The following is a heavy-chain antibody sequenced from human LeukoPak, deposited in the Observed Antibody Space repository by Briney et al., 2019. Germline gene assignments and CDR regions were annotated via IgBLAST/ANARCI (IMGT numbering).Heavy chain of an antibody. Sequence: GGSLRLSCAASGFTFSGYWMHWVRQVPGKGLVWASRLNTDGSSTSYADSVKGRFTISRDNAKNTLYLQMNSLRAEDTAVYYCARDDAFRGVAMDVWRQGTTVTVSS. V-gene: IGHV3-74*01. J-gene: IGHJ6*01. CDR1: GFTFSGYW. CDR3: ARDDAFRGVAMDV. CDR2: LNTDGSST. D-gene: IGHD3-16*01.